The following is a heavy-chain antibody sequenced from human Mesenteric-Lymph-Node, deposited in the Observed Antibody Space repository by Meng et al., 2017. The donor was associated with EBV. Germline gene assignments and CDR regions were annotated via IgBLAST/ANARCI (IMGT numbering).Heavy chain of an antibody. D-gene: IGHD3-22*01. V-gene: IGHV3-30-3*01. CDR2: ISYVGSNE. CDR1: GFTFSSHT. CDR3: ARGDSSGYYYFDY. Sequence: QVPLVESGGGVVQPGRSLGLSCAASGFTFSSHTMHWVRQAPGKGLEWVAVISYVGSNEYYADSVKGRFTISRDISKNTLYLQMNSLGPEDTAVYSCARGDSSGYYYFDYWGQGTLVTVSS. J-gene: IGHJ4*02.